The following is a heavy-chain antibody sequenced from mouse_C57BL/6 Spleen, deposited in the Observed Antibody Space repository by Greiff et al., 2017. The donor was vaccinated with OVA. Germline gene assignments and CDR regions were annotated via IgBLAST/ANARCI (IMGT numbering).Heavy chain of an antibody. CDR2: ISSGSSTI. V-gene: IGHV5-17*01. D-gene: IGHD2-1*01. Sequence: EVKLVESGGGLVKPGGSLKLSCAASGFTFSDYGMHWVRQAPEKGLEWVAYISSGSSTIYYADTVKGRFTISRDNAKNTLFLQMTSLRSEDTAMYYGARGGNRYYYAMDYWGQGTSVTISS. CDR3: ARGGNRYYYAMDY. CDR1: GFTFSDYG. J-gene: IGHJ4*01.